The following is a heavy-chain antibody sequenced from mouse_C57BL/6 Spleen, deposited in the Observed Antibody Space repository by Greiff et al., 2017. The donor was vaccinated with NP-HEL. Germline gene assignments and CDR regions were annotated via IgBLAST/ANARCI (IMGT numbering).Heavy chain of an antibody. J-gene: IGHJ2*01. CDR1: GYTFTDYY. D-gene: IGHD1-1*01. CDR3: ARDYGSSYGFDY. CDR2: INPNNGGT. Sequence: VQLQQSGPELVKPGASVKISCKASGYTFTDYYMNWVKQSHGKSLEWIGDINPNNGGTSYNQKFKGKATLTVDKSYSTAYMELRSLKSEDSAVYYCARDYGSSYGFDYWGQGTTLTVSS. V-gene: IGHV1-26*01.